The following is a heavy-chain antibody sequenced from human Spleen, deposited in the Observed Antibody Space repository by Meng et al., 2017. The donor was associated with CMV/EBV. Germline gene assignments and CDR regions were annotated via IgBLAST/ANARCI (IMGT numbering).Heavy chain of an antibody. J-gene: IGHJ6*02. CDR3: ARHADYGSGSYYIRAGYYYGMDV. CDR1: GYSFTSYW. CDR2: IYPGDSDT. D-gene: IGHD3-10*01. V-gene: IGHV5-51*01. Sequence: GESLKISCKGSGYSFTSYWIGWVRQMPGKGLEWMGIIYPGDSDTRYSPSFQGQVTISADKSISTAYLQWSSLKASDTAMYYCARHADYGSGSYYIRAGYYYGMDVWGQGTTVTVSS.